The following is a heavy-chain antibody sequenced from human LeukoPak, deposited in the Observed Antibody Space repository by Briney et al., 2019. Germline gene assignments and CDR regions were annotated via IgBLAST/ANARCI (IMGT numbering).Heavy chain of an antibody. CDR1: GFTFTSSA. CDR3: ARDVLGRSGEQLDY. CDR2: IVVGSGNT. V-gene: IGHV1-58*01. J-gene: IGHJ4*02. D-gene: IGHD3-3*01. Sequence: ASVKVSCKASGFTFTSSAVQWVRQARGQRLEWTGWIVVGSGNTNYAQKFQERVTITRDMSTSTAYMELSSLRSEDTAVYYCARDVLGRSGEQLDYWGQGTLVTVSS.